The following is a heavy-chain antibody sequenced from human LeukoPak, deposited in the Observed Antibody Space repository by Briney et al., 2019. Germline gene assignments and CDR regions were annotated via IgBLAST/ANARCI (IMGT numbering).Heavy chain of an antibody. V-gene: IGHV4-39*01. J-gene: IGHJ6*03. CDR3: ARHHYYGSGSYVQSYYYYYYMDV. Sequence: SETLSLTCTVSGGSISSSSYYWGWIRQPPGKGLEWIGEINHSGSTNYNPSLKSRVTISVDTSKNQFSLKLSSVTAADTAVYYCARHHYYGSGSYVQSYYYYYYMDVWGKGTTVTISS. CDR2: INHSGST. CDR1: GGSISSSSYY. D-gene: IGHD3-10*01.